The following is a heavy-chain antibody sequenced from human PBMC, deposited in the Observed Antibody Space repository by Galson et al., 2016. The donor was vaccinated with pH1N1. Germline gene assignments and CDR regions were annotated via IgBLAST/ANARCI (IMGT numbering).Heavy chain of an antibody. J-gene: IGHJ4*02. D-gene: IGHD1-26*01. CDR3: IRDLGRLCDF. V-gene: IGHV1-46*03. Sequence: SVKVSCKASGYTFTRYYFHWVRQAPGQGLEWMGVIDPSPGTTTYAQKFQGLVTLTKDTATSIVYMELSSLKSEDTAVYYCIRDLGRLCDFWGQGTLVTVSS. CDR2: IDPSPGTT. CDR1: GYTFTRYY.